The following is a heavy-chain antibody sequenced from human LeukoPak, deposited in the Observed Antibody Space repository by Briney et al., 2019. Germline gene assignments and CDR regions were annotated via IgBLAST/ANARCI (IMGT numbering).Heavy chain of an antibody. J-gene: IGHJ5*02. CDR2: LYSSRRT. Sequence: HSETLSITSADSAGYINSNRYYWRWIRQPPGQGLRVIGSLYSSRRTYYNPSLKSRVTISGDTSKNQFSLKLSSVTAADTAVYYCARQVSTYYDNSGYYGGNWFDPWGQGTLVTVSP. CDR3: ARQVSTYYDNSGYYGGNWFDP. CDR1: AGYINSNRYY. D-gene: IGHD3-22*01. V-gene: IGHV4-39*01.